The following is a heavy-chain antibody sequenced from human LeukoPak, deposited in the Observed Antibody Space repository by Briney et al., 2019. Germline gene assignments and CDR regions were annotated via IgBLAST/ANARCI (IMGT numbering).Heavy chain of an antibody. V-gene: IGHV1-2*06. CDR1: GYTFTGYH. CDR3: ARGGTYLGWFDP. J-gene: IGHJ5*02. Sequence: ASVTVSCTGSGYTFTGYHIHWVRQAPGQGLEWMGRIDPNSGGTNYAQRFQGRVTMTRETSTTTAYMELRRLRSDDTAVYYCARGGTYLGWFDPWGQGTLVTVSS. CDR2: IDPNSGGT. D-gene: IGHD1-26*01.